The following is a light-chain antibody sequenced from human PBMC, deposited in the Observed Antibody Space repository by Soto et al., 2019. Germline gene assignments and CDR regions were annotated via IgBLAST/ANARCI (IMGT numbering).Light chain of an antibody. V-gene: IGKV3-20*01. CDR1: QSVGNNY. CDR2: DAS. CDR3: QQYVGSPST. J-gene: IGKJ1*01. Sequence: EIVLTQSPGTLSLSPGERATLSCRASQSVGNNYLAWYQQKPGQGPSLLIYDASSRATGIPDRFSGSASGTDFTLTISRLEPEDFAVYYCQQYVGSPSTFGQGTKVEI.